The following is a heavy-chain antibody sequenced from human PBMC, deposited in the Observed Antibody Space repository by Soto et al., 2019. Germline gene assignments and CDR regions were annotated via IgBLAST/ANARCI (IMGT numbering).Heavy chain of an antibody. D-gene: IGHD5-12*01. CDR2: IKQDGSEK. V-gene: IGHV3-7*01. CDR1: GFTFSSYW. CDR3: AREGGGDGYNYYYYMDV. J-gene: IGHJ6*03. Sequence: GGSLRLSCAASGFTFSSYWMSWVRQAPGKGLEWVANIKQDGSEKYYVDSVKGRFTISRDNAKNSLYLQMNSLRAEDTAVYYCAREGGGDGYNYYYYMDVWGKGTTVTVSS.